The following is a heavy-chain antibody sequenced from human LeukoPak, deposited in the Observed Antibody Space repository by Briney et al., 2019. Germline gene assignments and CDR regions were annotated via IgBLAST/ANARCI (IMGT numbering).Heavy chain of an antibody. V-gene: IGHV4-30-2*01. CDR2: XYHIGSP. D-gene: IGHD3-22*01. CDR3: AGLVGRYSSGLYYYYFDY. CDR1: XGXXSSXGYS. J-gene: IGHJ4*02. Sequence: TXXLTCAVSXGXXSSXGYSXSXIXQPPGXXLXXXXYXYHIGSPYYHPSLKSRVTISVDRSKNQFSLKLSSVTAADTAVYYCAGLVGRYSSGLYYYYFDYWGQGTLVTVSS.